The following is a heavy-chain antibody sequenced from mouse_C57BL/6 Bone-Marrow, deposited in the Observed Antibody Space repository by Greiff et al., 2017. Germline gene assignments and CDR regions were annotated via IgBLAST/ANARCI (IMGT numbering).Heavy chain of an antibody. D-gene: IGHD1-1*01. CDR2: IDPEDGET. CDR1: GFNIKDYY. CDR3: ARYIHYYYGSSYDLFAY. Sequence: EVKLQQSGAELVKPGASVKLSCTASGFNIKDYYMHWVKQRTEQGLEWIGRIDPEDGETKYAPKFQGKATITADTSSTTAYLQLSSLTSEDTAVYYCARYIHYYYGSSYDLFAYWGQGTLVTVSA. V-gene: IGHV14-2*01. J-gene: IGHJ3*01.